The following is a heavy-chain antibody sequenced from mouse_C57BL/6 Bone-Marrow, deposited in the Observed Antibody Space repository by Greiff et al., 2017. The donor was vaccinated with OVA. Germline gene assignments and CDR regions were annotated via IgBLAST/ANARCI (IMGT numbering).Heavy chain of an antibody. V-gene: IGHV5-4*01. Sequence: EVKLMESGGGLVKPGGSLKLSCAASGFTFSSYAMSWVRQIPEKRLEWVATISDGGSYTYYPDNVKGRFTISRDNAKNNLYLQMSHLKSEDTAMYYCARDKTLGRGYYFDYWGQGTTLTVSS. CDR1: GFTFSSYA. J-gene: IGHJ2*01. CDR3: ARDKTLGRGYYFDY. D-gene: IGHD3-1*01. CDR2: ISDGGSYT.